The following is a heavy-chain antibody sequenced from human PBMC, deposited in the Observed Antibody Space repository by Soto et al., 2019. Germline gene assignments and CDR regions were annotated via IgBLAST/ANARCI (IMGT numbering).Heavy chain of an antibody. V-gene: IGHV1-18*04. CDR3: ARGPPSGSFSLTPRF. Sequence: QVQLVQSGPEVRKPGASVKVSCTASGYSFHNYGIIWVRQAPGQGLEWMGWISGQIAKTNFAQKFQGRVIMTTDTSTNTAYMEPSSLRSDDTAIYYCARGPPSGSFSLTPRFWGQGSVVTVSS. CDR2: ISGQIAKT. D-gene: IGHD1-26*01. CDR1: GYSFHNYG. J-gene: IGHJ4*02.